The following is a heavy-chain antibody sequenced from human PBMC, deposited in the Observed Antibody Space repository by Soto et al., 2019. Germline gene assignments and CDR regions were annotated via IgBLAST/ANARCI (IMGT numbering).Heavy chain of an antibody. CDR2: TYYRSKWYN. CDR1: GDSVSSNSAA. Sequence: SQTLSLTCAISGDSVSSNSAARNWLRQSPSRGLEWLGRTYYRSKWYNDYAVSVKSRITINPDTSKNQFSLQLNSVTPEDTAVYYCARGANYYGSGPNAFDIWGQGTMVTVSS. CDR3: ARGANYYGSGPNAFDI. V-gene: IGHV6-1*01. J-gene: IGHJ3*02. D-gene: IGHD3-10*01.